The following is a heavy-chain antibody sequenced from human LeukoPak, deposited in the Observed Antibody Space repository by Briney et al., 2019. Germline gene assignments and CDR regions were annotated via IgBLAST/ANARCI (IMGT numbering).Heavy chain of an antibody. CDR2: IRYDGSDK. V-gene: IGHV3-30*02. J-gene: IGHJ5*02. CDR3: ARGSLHVLS. D-gene: IGHD3-16*01. Sequence: GGSLRLSCAASGFIFTDYGMHWVRQAPGKGLEWLTFIRYDGSDKYYADSVKGRFTISRDNAKNSLYLQMNSLRAEDTALYYCARGSLHVLSWGQGTLVTVSS. CDR1: GFIFTDYG.